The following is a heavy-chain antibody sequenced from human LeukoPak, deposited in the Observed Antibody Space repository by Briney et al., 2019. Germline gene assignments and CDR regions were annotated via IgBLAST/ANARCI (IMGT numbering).Heavy chain of an antibody. V-gene: IGHV1-2*02. CDR3: ARGDGYNGCDY. Sequence: ASVKVSCKASGYTFTGYYIHWVRQAPGQGLEWMGWINPNSGAAKYSQEFQGRVTMTGDTSISTAFMELSRLRSDDTAVYYCARGDGYNGCDYWGQGTLVTVSS. D-gene: IGHD5-24*01. CDR1: GYTFTGYY. J-gene: IGHJ4*02. CDR2: INPNSGAA.